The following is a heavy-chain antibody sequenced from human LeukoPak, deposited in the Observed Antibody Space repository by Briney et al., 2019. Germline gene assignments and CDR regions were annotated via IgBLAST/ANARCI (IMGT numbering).Heavy chain of an antibody. J-gene: IGHJ4*02. D-gene: IGHD6-19*01. Sequence: GGSLRLSCAASGFTFSSYAMSWVRQAPGKGLEWVSGISGSGGSTYYADSVKGRFTISRDNSKNTLYLQMNSLGAEDTAVYYCAKDSYGSGQNFDYWGQGTLVTVSS. V-gene: IGHV3-23*01. CDR3: AKDSYGSGQNFDY. CDR2: ISGSGGST. CDR1: GFTFSSYA.